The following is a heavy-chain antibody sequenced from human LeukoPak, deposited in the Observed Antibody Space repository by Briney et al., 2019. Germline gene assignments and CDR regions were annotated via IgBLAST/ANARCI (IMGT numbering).Heavy chain of an antibody. V-gene: IGHV3-49*04. CDR1: GFTFGDYA. Sequence: PGGSPRLSCTGSGFTFGDYAMTWVRQAPGKGLEWVGFIRSKAYGGTTEYAASVKDRFTISRDDSKSIAYLQMNSLKTEDTAVYYCTRETTPYYWGQGTLVTVSS. CDR2: IRSKAYGGTT. J-gene: IGHJ4*02. CDR3: TRETTPYY. D-gene: IGHD4-17*01.